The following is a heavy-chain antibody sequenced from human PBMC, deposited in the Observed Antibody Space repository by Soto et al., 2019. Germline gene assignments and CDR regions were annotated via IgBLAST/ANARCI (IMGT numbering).Heavy chain of an antibody. D-gene: IGHD6-13*01. CDR2: IWYDGSNK. J-gene: IGHJ6*02. CDR1: GFTFSSYG. Sequence: PGGSLRLSCAASGFTFSSYGVHWVRQAPGKGLEWVAVIWYDGSNKYYADSVKGRFTISRDNSKNTLYLQMNSLRAEDTAVYYCARGASSSWYGIYYYYGMDVWGQGTTVTVSS. V-gene: IGHV3-33*01. CDR3: ARGASSSWYGIYYYYGMDV.